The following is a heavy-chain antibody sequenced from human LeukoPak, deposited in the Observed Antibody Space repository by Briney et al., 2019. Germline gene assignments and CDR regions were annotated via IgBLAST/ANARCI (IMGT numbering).Heavy chain of an antibody. CDR3: TRVQPAALNYFDF. CDR2: IYYSGNT. Sequence: SETLSLTCTVSGDSISTSNSYWGWIRQPPGKGLEWIGSIYYSGNTYYNASLKSRVTISVDTSKNQFSLKLSSVTAADTAVYYCTRVQPAALNYFDFWGQGTLVTVSS. V-gene: IGHV4-39*01. D-gene: IGHD2-2*01. CDR1: GDSISTSNSY. J-gene: IGHJ4*02.